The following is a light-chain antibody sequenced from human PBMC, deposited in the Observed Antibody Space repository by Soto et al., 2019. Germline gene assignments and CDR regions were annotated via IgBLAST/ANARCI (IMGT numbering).Light chain of an antibody. J-gene: IGKJ5*01. CDR3: MQGTHWPIT. V-gene: IGKV2-30*02. Sequence: VVMNQSPLSLPFSHGQLASISGMSIEILVHSDGSAYLNWFHQRPGRSPRRLIYKVSNRDSGVPARFSGSGSGTDFTLKISRVEAEDVGIYYCMQGTHWPITFGHGTRLEIK. CDR2: KVS. CDR1: EILVHSDGSAY.